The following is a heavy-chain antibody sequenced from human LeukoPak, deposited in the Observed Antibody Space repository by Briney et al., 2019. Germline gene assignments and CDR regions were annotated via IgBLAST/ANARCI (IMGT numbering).Heavy chain of an antibody. V-gene: IGHV4-61*02. J-gene: IGHJ4*02. CDR2: IYTSGST. CDR1: GGSISSGSYY. D-gene: IGHD7-27*01. CDR3: AQLGKKDY. Sequence: PSETLSLTCTASGGSISSGSYYWSWIRQPAGKGLEWIGRIYTSGSTNYNPSLKSRVTISVDTSKNQFSLKLSSVTAADTAVYYCAQLGKKDYWGQGTLVTVSS.